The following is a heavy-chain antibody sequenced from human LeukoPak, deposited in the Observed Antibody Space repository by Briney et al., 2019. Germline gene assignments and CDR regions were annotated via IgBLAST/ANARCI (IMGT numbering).Heavy chain of an antibody. V-gene: IGHV3-30-3*01. CDR1: GFTFSNYA. J-gene: IGHJ4*02. Sequence: PGGSLRLSCAASGFTFSNYAMHWVRQAPGKGLEWVAFMSFDGSDKYYADSVKGRFTISRDNSKNTLYLQMNSLRAEDTAVYYCARGHHYYDSSAYYYWGQGTLVTVSS. CDR2: MSFDGSDK. D-gene: IGHD3-22*01. CDR3: ARGHHYYDSSAYYY.